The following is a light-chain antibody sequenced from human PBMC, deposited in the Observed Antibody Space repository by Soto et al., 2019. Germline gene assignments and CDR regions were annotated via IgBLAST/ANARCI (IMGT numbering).Light chain of an antibody. V-gene: IGLV2-14*01. CDR3: SSHTCGSTRV. Sequence: QSALTQPASVSASPGQSIAISCTGTSSDVGGYDYVSWYQQHPDKAPKLMIYEVTKRPSGVSNRFSGSKSGNTASLTISGLQPEDEADYYCSSHTCGSTRVFGSGTKVTVL. CDR2: EVT. CDR1: SSDVGGYDY. J-gene: IGLJ1*01.